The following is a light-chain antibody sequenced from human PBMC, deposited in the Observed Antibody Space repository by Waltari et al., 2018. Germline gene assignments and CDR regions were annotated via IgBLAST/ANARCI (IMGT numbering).Light chain of an antibody. V-gene: IGKV3D-15*01. CDR3: QQYMNWPPGYT. Sequence: EILMTQSPVALSVSTGERATLSCRASQNVRDNLAWYQQRPGQAPALLVYGVSIRAPGVPDRFSGGGSATQFTLTINSVQSSDSAVYYCQQYMNWPPGYTFGQGTKVEIK. CDR1: QNVRDN. J-gene: IGKJ2*01. CDR2: GVS.